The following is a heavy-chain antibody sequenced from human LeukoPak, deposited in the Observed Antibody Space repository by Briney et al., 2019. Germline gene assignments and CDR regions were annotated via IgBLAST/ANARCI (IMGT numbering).Heavy chain of an antibody. CDR1: GFTFSSYG. CDR2: ISDSGYT. J-gene: IGHJ6*03. D-gene: IGHD3-10*01. CDR3: AKAYGSGSYSNYYYCMDV. V-gene: IGHV3-23*01. Sequence: GGTLRLSCAASGFTFSSYGMSWVRQAPGKGLEWVSSISDSGYTYYADSVRGRFTISRDNSKNTLYLQRNSLRAEDTAVYYCAKAYGSGSYSNYYYCMDVWGKGTTVTISS.